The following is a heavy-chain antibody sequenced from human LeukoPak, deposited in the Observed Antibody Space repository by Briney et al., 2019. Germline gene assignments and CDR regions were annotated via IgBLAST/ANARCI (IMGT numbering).Heavy chain of an antibody. CDR1: GGSMSSHY. D-gene: IGHD3-10*01. CDR2: IYYSGST. V-gene: IGHV4-59*11. Sequence: PSETLSLTCTVSGGSMSSHYYNWIRQPPGKGLEWMGYIYYSGSTTYNPSLKGRVTISVETSKNQFSLKLSSVTAADTAVYYCASYYGSGSYWFDYWGQGTLVTVSS. J-gene: IGHJ4*02. CDR3: ASYYGSGSYWFDY.